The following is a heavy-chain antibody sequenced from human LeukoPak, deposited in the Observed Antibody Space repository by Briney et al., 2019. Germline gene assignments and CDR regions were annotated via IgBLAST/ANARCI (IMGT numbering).Heavy chain of an antibody. CDR2: ITPIFGTA. Sequence: SVKVSCKASGGTFSSYAISWVRQAPGQGLEWMGGITPIFGTANFAQKFQGRVSITADESTSTAFMELSSLRSEDTAVYYCAREWGLESSGYYYAYWGQGTLVTVSS. J-gene: IGHJ4*02. CDR3: AREWGLESSGYYYAY. CDR1: GGTFSSYA. D-gene: IGHD3-22*01. V-gene: IGHV1-69*13.